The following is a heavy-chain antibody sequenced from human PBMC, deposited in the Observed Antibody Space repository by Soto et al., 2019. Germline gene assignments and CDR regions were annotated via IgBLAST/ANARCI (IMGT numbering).Heavy chain of an antibody. V-gene: IGHV5-51*01. CDR1: GYSFTNYW. Sequence: PGESLKISCKGSGYSFTNYWIAWVRQMPGKGLEWMGIIYPGDSDTRYSPSFQGQVTISADKSISTAYLQWSSLKASDTAMYYCARHRTTVTRMWAAFDIWGQGTMVTVSS. J-gene: IGHJ3*02. CDR3: ARHRTTVTRMWAAFDI. D-gene: IGHD4-17*01. CDR2: IYPGDSDT.